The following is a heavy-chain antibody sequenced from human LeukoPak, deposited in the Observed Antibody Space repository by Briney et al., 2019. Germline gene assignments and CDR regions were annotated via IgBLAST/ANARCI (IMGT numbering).Heavy chain of an antibody. CDR3: TRHHTDGYNFWY. J-gene: IGHJ4*02. V-gene: IGHV3-11*04. Sequence: GGSLRLSCSASGFTFSDYYMSWLRQAPGKGLEWLSYISSSGRTIYYADSVKGRFTVSRDNAQNSLYLQMYSLSAEDTAVYYCTRHHTDGYNFWYWGPGALVTVSS. D-gene: IGHD5-24*01. CDR1: GFTFSDYY. CDR2: ISSSGRTI.